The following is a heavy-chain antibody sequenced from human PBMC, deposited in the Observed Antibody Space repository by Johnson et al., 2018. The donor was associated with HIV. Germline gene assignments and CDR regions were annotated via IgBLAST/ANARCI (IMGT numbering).Heavy chain of an antibody. V-gene: IGHV3-30*04. CDR2: ISYDGSNK. CDR1: GFTFSSYA. D-gene: IGHD4-17*01. J-gene: IGHJ3*02. Sequence: QMLLVESGGGVVQPGRSLRLSCAASGFTFSSYAMHWVRQAPGKGLEWVAVISYDGSNKYYADSVKGRFTISRDNSKNMLYLQMNSLRAEDTAVYYCAKGDYGDYEGSDAFDIWGQGTMVTVSS. CDR3: AKGDYGDYEGSDAFDI.